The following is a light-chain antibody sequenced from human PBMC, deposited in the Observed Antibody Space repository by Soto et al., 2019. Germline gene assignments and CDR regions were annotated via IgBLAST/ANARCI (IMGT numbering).Light chain of an antibody. CDR3: SSYTSSSTYV. CDR1: SRDVGRYNC. CDR2: EVS. J-gene: IGLJ1*01. V-gene: IGLV2-18*02. Sequence: QSALTQPASVSGSPGQSITISCTGTSRDVGRYNCVSWYQQPPGKVPRVTIYEVSKRPSGVPDRFSGSKSGNTASLTISGLQAEDEADYYCSSYTSSSTYVFGTGTKVTVL.